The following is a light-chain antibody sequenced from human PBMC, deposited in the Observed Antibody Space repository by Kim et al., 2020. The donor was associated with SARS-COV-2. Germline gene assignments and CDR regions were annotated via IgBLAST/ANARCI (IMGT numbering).Light chain of an antibody. CDR1: SSNIGSNP. CDR2: DNS. J-gene: IGLJ2*01. V-gene: IGLV1-51*01. Sequence: GQKVTISCSGSSSNIGSNPVSWYQHFPGTAPKLLIYDNSERPSGIPDRISGSKSGTSATLGISGLHTGDEADYYCATWDSSLNSVVFGGGTQLTVL. CDR3: ATWDSSLNSVV.